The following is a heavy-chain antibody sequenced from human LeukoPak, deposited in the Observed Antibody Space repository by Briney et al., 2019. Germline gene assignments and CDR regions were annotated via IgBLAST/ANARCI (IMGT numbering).Heavy chain of an antibody. J-gene: IGHJ3*02. Sequence: GGSLRLSCAASKFSFSNYAMSWVRQAPGKGLEWVSVISGSGTSIYYADSVKGRFTISRDNSKNTLYLQMNSLRAEDTAVYYCATRGNMDTATYAFDIWGPGTTVTVSS. CDR1: KFSFSNYA. V-gene: IGHV3-23*01. CDR3: ATRGNMDTATYAFDI. CDR2: ISGSGTSI. D-gene: IGHD5-18*01.